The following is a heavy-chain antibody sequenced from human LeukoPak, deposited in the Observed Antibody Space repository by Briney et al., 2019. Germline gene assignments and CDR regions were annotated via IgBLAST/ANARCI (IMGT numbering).Heavy chain of an antibody. J-gene: IGHJ4*02. Sequence: PGGSLRLSCAASGFTFSDHYMDWVRQAPGKGLEWVANIKQDGTEIFYVDSVRGRFIISRDNAENSLYLQMNSLRVEDTAVYYCARTPDGADYWGQGTLVTVSS. CDR3: ARTPDGADY. D-gene: IGHD3-10*01. CDR1: GFTFSDHY. CDR2: IKQDGTEI. V-gene: IGHV3-7*01.